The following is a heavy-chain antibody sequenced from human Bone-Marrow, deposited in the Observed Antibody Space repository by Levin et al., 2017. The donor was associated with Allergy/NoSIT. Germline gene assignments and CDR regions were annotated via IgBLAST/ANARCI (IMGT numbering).Heavy chain of an antibody. D-gene: IGHD1-7*01. CDR2: YNPEDGET. Sequence: GESLKISCKVSGYSLTELSMHWVRQAPGKGLEWMGGYNPEDGETIFAQKFQGRVTVTEDTSTDTAYMELSSLRSGDTAVYYGGTGRTYNSNYRYYWGQGTLVTVSS. CDR1: GYSLTELS. V-gene: IGHV1-24*01. CDR3: GTGRTYNSNYRYY. J-gene: IGHJ4*02.